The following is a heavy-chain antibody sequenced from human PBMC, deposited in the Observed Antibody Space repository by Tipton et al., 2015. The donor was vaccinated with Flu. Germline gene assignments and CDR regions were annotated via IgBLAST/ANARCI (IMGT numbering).Heavy chain of an antibody. V-gene: IGHV4-38-2*01. J-gene: IGHJ4*02. Sequence: GLVKPSETLSLTCAVSGYSISSGYYWGWVRQPPGKGLEWIGTIYRSGSTYYNPSLKSRLTMSVDTSKNQFSLKLSSVTAADTAVYYCARHTGDSVRGVIDYWGQGTLVTVSS. CDR1: GYSISSGYY. CDR2: IYRSGST. D-gene: IGHD3-10*02. CDR3: ARHTGDSVRGVIDY.